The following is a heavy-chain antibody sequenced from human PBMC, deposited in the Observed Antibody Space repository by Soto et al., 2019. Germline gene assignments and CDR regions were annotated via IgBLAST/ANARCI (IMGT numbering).Heavy chain of an antibody. Sequence: SETLSLTCAVYGGSFSGYYWSWIRQPPGKGLEWIGEINHSGSTNYNPSLKSRVTISVDTSKNQFSLKLSSVTAADTAVYSCARGLRRLRRYFDYWGQGTLVTVSS. CDR3: ARGLRRLRRYFDY. CDR2: INHSGST. V-gene: IGHV4-34*01. D-gene: IGHD4-17*01. CDR1: GGSFSGYY. J-gene: IGHJ4*02.